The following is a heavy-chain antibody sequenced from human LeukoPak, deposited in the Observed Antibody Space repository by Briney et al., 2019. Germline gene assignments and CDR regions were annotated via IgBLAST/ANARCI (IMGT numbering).Heavy chain of an antibody. CDR3: AGQKCSGGSCDREI. J-gene: IGHJ4*02. CDR2: ISADSGKT. CDR1: GYRFASYA. Sequence: ASVKVSCKAPGYRFASYAISWVRQAPGQGLEWMGWISADSGKTDYAQKFQGRVTMTTDTSTSTAYMELMSLRSDDTAVYYCAGQKCSGGSCDREIWGQGTLVTVSS. D-gene: IGHD2-15*01. V-gene: IGHV1-18*01.